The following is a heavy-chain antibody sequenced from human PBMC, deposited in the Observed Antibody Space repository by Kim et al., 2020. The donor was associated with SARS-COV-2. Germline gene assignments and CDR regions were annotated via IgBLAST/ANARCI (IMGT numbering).Heavy chain of an antibody. CDR1: GFTFSSYS. CDR3: ARESSFGFLEWFPRIQDGMDV. J-gene: IGHJ6*02. CDR2: ISSSSSYI. D-gene: IGHD3-3*01. V-gene: IGHV3-21*01. Sequence: GGSLRLSCAASGFTFSSYSMNWVRQAPGKGLEWVSSISSSSSYIYYADSVKGRFTISRDNAKNSLYLQMNSLRAEDTAVYYCARESSFGFLEWFPRIQDGMDVWGQGTTVTVSS.